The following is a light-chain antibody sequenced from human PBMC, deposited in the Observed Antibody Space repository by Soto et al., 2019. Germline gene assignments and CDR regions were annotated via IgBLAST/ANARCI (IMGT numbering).Light chain of an antibody. CDR3: QQYNSYPVT. Sequence: DIQMTQSPSTLSASVGDRVTITCRASQCISSWLAWYQQNPGKAPKMLIYKVSNLESGVPSRFSGSGSGTEFTLTISSLQSDDFATYYCQQYNSYPVTFGQGTKLEIK. CDR1: QCISSW. J-gene: IGKJ2*01. V-gene: IGKV1-5*03. CDR2: KVS.